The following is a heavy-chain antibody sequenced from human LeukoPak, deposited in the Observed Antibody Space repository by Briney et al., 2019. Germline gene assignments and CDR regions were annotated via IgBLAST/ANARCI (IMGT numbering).Heavy chain of an antibody. V-gene: IGHV1-2*02. Sequence: ASVKVSCKTSGYSFTDYYIHWVRQAPGQGLEWMGWINTKSGRTSSARKFQGRVTMTRDPSITTAYMDMAWLTSDDTAIYFCARADFIDAGPYLIGPWSQGTLVTVSS. CDR1: GYSFTDYY. CDR2: INTKSGRT. J-gene: IGHJ5*02. D-gene: IGHD3-3*01. CDR3: ARADFIDAGPYLIGP.